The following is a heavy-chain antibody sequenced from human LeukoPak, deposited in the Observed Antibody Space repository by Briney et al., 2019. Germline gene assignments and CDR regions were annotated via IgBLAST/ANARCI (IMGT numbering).Heavy chain of an antibody. J-gene: IGHJ4*02. V-gene: IGHV3-7*01. CDR3: ARDPSSSSPYDY. Sequence: GGALRLSCAASGSTFSSYWMSWVRQAPGKGLEGVANIKEDGSEKYYVDAVKGRFTISRDTANNSLYLQMNSLRAEDTAVYSCARDPSSSSPYDYWGQGTLVTVSS. CDR1: GSTFSSYW. D-gene: IGHD6-13*01. CDR2: IKEDGSEK.